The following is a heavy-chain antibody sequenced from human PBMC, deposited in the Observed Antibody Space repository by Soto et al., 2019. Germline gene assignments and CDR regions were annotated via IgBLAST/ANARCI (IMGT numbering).Heavy chain of an antibody. J-gene: IGHJ4*02. CDR3: TRHPYDFWSGYYHDY. D-gene: IGHD3-3*01. CDR1: GFTFSGSA. CDR2: IRSKANSYAT. Sequence: PGGSLRLSCAASGFTFSGSAMHWVRQASGKGLEWVGRIRSKANSYATAYAASVKGRFTISRDDSKNTAYLQMNSLKTEDTAVYYCTRHPYDFWSGYYHDYWGQGTLVTVSS. V-gene: IGHV3-73*01.